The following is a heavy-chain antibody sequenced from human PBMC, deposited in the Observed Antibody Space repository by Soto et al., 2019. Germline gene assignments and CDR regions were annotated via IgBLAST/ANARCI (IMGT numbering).Heavy chain of an antibody. V-gene: IGHV4-34*01. Sequence: QVQLQQWGAGLLKPSETLSLTCAVYGGSFSGYYWNWIRQPPGKGLEWIGEINHSGSTNYNPSLKSRITLSVDTSKNQFSLKLSSVAAADTAVYYCARGRGVRVYYYYMDVWDKGTTVTVSS. CDR2: INHSGST. D-gene: IGHD3-10*01. CDR1: GGSFSGYY. J-gene: IGHJ6*03. CDR3: ARGRGVRVYYYYMDV.